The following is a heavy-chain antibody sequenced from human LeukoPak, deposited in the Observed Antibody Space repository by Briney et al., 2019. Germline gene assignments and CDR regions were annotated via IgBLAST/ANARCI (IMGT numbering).Heavy chain of an antibody. D-gene: IGHD3-9*01. CDR3: ARGRYFDWLLCSWFDP. CDR1: GGSFSGYY. V-gene: IGHV4-34*01. Sequence: SETLSLTCAVYGGSFSGYYWSWIRQPPGKGLEWIGEINHSGSTNYNPSLKSRVTISVDTSKNQFSLKLSSVTAADTAVYYCARGRYFDWLLCSWFDPWGQGTLVTVSS. CDR2: INHSGST. J-gene: IGHJ5*02.